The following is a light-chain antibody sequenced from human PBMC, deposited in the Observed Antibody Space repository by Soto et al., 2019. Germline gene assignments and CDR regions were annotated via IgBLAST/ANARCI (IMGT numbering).Light chain of an antibody. CDR3: QQRSNWPREIT. V-gene: IGKV3-11*01. Sequence: EIVLTQSPATLSLSPGERATLSCRASQSVSSYLAWYQQKPGQAPRLLIYDASNRATGIPARFSGNGSGTDFTLTISSLEPEDFAVYYCQQRSNWPREITFGQGTRLEIK. CDR1: QSVSSY. CDR2: DAS. J-gene: IGKJ5*01.